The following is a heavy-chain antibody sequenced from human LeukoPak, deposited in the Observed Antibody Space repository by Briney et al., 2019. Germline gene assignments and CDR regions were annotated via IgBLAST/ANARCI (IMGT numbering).Heavy chain of an antibody. CDR2: ISYDGSNK. CDR3: ARAGGYSYGSFDY. V-gene: IGHV3-30-3*01. D-gene: IGHD5-18*01. Sequence: PGGSLRLSCAASGFTFSSYAMHWVRQAPGKGLEWVAVISYDGSNKYYADSVKGRFTISRDNSKNTLYLQMNSLRAEDTAVYYCARAGGYSYGSFDYWGQGTLVTVSS. J-gene: IGHJ4*02. CDR1: GFTFSSYA.